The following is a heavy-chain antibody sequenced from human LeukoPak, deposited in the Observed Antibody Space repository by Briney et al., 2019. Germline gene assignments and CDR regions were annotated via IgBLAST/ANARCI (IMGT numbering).Heavy chain of an antibody. D-gene: IGHD3-10*01. V-gene: IGHV1-2*02. CDR1: GYXFTAYY. J-gene: IGHJ2*01. CDR2: INPNSGGT. Sequence: ASVTVSCKASGYXFTAYYIHWVRQAPGQGLEWMGWINPNSGGTNYAQRFQGRVTMTRDTSITTAYMELSRLRSDVTAVYYCASPWGRWFGELIWYFDLWGRGTLVTVSS. CDR3: ASPWGRWFGELIWYFDL.